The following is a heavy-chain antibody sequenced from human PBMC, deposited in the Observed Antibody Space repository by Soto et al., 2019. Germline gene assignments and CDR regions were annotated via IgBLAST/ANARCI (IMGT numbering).Heavy chain of an antibody. CDR1: SDSISSYY. V-gene: IGHV4-4*07. CDR2: IYSSGSS. CDR3: ARESILEAAYGGRDFDY. Sequence: QVQLQESGPGLVQPSETLSLTCSVSSDSISSYYWSWIRQPAGKGLEWIGRIYSSGSSNYNPSLRSRVTMSVDTSKNQFSLTLTFVAAAATAVYYCARESILEAAYGGRDFDYWGQGSLVTVAS. J-gene: IGHJ4*02. D-gene: IGHD1-26*01.